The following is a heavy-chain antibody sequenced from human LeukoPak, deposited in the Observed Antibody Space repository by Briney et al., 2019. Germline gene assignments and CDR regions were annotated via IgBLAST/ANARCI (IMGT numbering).Heavy chain of an antibody. CDR1: GFTFNDYY. D-gene: IGHD4-23*01. Sequence: GGSLRLSCAASGFTFNDYYMSWIRQAPGKGLEWVSYISSSGSTIYYADSVKGRFTISRDNAKNSLYLQMNSLRAEDTAVYYCARVHRATGVYYFDYWGQGTLVTVSS. J-gene: IGHJ4*02. CDR3: ARVHRATGVYYFDY. CDR2: ISSSGSTI. V-gene: IGHV3-11*01.